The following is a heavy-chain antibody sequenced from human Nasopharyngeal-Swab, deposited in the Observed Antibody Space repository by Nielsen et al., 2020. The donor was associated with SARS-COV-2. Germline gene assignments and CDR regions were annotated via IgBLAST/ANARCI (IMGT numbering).Heavy chain of an antibody. CDR1: GFTFSSYG. CDR3: ARDPVYSVRRNEGTGDYFDY. CDR2: IWYDGSNK. D-gene: IGHD1-1*01. J-gene: IGHJ4*02. Sequence: GGSLRLSCAASGFTFSSYGMHWVRQAPGKGLEWVAVIWYDGSNKYYTNSVKGRFTISRDNSKNTLYLQMNSLRAEDTAVYYCARDPVYSVRRNEGTGDYFDYWGQGTLVTVSS. V-gene: IGHV3-33*01.